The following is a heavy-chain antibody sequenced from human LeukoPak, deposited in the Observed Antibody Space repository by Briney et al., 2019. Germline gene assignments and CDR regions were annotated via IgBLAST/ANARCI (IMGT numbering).Heavy chain of an antibody. CDR1: GDSISSYY. CDR2: IHPSGST. V-gene: IGHV4-4*07. J-gene: IGHJ4*02. CDR3: ARGPPPDFDY. Sequence: WETLSLTCTVSGDSISSYYWSWIRQPAGKGLEWIGRIHPSGSTNYNPSLKSRVTLSVDTSKNQFSLKLSSVTAADTAVYYCARGPPPDFDYWGRGTLVTVSS.